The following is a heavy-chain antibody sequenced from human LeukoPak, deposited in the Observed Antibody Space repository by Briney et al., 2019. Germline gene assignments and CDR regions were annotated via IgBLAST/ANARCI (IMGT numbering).Heavy chain of an antibody. CDR1: GFTFSSYA. V-gene: IGHV3-23*01. D-gene: IGHD3-10*01. J-gene: IGHJ5*02. CDR2: ISGSGGST. Sequence: GGSLRLSCAASGFTFSSYAMSWVRQAPGKGLEWVSAISGSGGSTYYADSVKGRFTISRDNAKNSLYLQMNSLRAEDTAVYYCARGGDEWFDPWGQGTLVTVSS. CDR3: ARGGDEWFDP.